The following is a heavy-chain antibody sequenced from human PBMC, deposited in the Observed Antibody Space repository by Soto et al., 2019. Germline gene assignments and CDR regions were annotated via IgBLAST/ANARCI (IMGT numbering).Heavy chain of an antibody. V-gene: IGHV3-30*03. D-gene: IGHD2-2*01. J-gene: IGHJ6*03. CDR3: ARGPDCSSTSCYDYYYYYYMDV. Sequence: EGSLRLSCAASGFTFSSYGMHCVRQAPGKGLGWVAVISYDGSNKYYADSVKGRFTISRDNSKNTLYLQMNSLRAEDTAVYYCARGPDCSSTSCYDYYYYYYMDVWGKGTTVTVSS. CDR2: ISYDGSNK. CDR1: GFTFSSYG.